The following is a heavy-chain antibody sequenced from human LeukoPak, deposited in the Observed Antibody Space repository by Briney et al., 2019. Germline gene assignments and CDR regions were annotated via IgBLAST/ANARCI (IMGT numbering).Heavy chain of an antibody. CDR2: ISGTGAST. D-gene: IGHD2-2*01. CDR3: AKRGAPAAFDH. Sequence: GGSLRLSCAASGFTFSSYWMHWVRQAPGKGLEWVSSISGTGASTYYGDSVKGRFTISRDNSKNTVYLQMNSLRAEDTAVYYCAKRGAPAAFDHWGQGTLVTVSS. CDR1: GFTFSSYW. V-gene: IGHV3-23*01. J-gene: IGHJ4*02.